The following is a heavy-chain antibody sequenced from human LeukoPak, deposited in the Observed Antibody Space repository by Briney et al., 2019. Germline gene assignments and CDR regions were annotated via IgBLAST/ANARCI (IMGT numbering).Heavy chain of an antibody. D-gene: IGHD5-18*01. CDR1: GFTFDDYA. Sequence: GRSLRLSCAASGFTFDDYAMHWVRQAPGKGLEWVSGISWNSGSIGYADSVKGRFTISRDNAKNSLYLQMNSLRAEDTALYYCATLDGYAFHIWGQGTMVTVSS. V-gene: IGHV3-9*01. J-gene: IGHJ3*02. CDR2: ISWNSGSI. CDR3: ATLDGYAFHI.